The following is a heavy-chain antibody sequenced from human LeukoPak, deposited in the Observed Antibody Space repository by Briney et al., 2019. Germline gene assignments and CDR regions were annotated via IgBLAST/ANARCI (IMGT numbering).Heavy chain of an antibody. CDR2: IYYSGST. D-gene: IGHD6-19*01. V-gene: IGHV4-39*01. Sequence: SDTLSLTCTVSGGSISSSSYYWGWIRQPPGKGLEWIESIYYSGSTSYNPSLKSRVTISVDTSKNQFSLKLSSVTAADTAVYYCAITAETVAGNWFDHWGQGTLVTVSS. J-gene: IGHJ5*02. CDR3: AITAETVAGNWFDH. CDR1: GGSISSSSYY.